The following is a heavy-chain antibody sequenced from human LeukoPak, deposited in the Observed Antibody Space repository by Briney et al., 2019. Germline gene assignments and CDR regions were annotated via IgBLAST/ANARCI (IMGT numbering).Heavy chain of an antibody. CDR1: GYTFTGYY. CDR3: ARVRGYSYGYLLSTFDY. J-gene: IGHJ4*02. D-gene: IGHD5-18*01. V-gene: IGHV1-2*02. Sequence: GASVKVSCKASGYTFTGYYMHWVRQAPGQGLEWMGWINPNSGGTNYAQKFQGRVTMTRDTSISTAYMELRRLRSDDTAVYDCARVRGYSYGYLLSTFDYWGQGTLVTVSS. CDR2: INPNSGGT.